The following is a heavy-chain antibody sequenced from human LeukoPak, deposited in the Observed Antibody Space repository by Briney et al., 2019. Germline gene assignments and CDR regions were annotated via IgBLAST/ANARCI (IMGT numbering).Heavy chain of an antibody. CDR1: GASISSGSYY. CDR2: IYTSGST. J-gene: IGHJ4*02. CDR3: ARSIAATATVDY. V-gene: IGHV4-61*02. Sequence: SETLSLTCTVSGASISSGSYYWSWIRQPAGKGLEWIGRIYTSGSTNYNPSLKSRVTISVDTSKNHFSLKLSSVTAADTAVYYCARSIAATATVDYWGQGTLVTVSS. D-gene: IGHD6-13*01.